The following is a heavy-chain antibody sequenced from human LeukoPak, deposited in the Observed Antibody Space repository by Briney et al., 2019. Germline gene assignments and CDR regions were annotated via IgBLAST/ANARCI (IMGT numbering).Heavy chain of an antibody. D-gene: IGHD6-13*01. CDR3: ARHTAAGTATLDY. V-gene: IGHV4-39*01. CDR1: GGSISSSSYY. Sequence: SETLSLTCTVSGGSISSSSYYWGWIHQPPGKGLEWIGSIYYSGSTYYNPSLKSRVTISVDTSKNRFSLKLSSVTAADTAVYYCARHTAAGTATLDYWGQGTLVTVSS. CDR2: IYYSGST. J-gene: IGHJ4*02.